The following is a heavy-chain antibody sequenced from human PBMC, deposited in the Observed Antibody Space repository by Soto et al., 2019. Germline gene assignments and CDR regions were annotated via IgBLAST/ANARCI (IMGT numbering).Heavy chain of an antibody. CDR2: IDPSDSYT. V-gene: IGHV5-10-1*01. J-gene: IGHJ6*02. Sequence: GESLKISCKGSGYSFTSYWISWVRQMPGKGLEWMGRIDPSDSYTNYSPSFQGHVTISADKSISTACLQWSSLKASDTAMYYCARHVRYCSSTSCYYYYGMDVWGQGTTVTVSS. CDR1: GYSFTSYW. CDR3: ARHVRYCSSTSCYYYYGMDV. D-gene: IGHD2-2*01.